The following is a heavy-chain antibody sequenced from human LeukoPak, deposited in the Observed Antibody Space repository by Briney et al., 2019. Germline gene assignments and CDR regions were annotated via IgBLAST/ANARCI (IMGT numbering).Heavy chain of an antibody. CDR3: ARSKLALNWFDP. Sequence: SETLSLTCTVSGGSISSYYWSWIRQPPGKGLEWIGYIYTSGSTNYNPSLKSRVTISVDTSKNQFSLKLSSVTAADTAVYYRARSKLALNWFDPWGQGTLVTVSS. J-gene: IGHJ5*02. CDR2: IYTSGST. V-gene: IGHV4-4*09. D-gene: IGHD6-6*01. CDR1: GGSISSYY.